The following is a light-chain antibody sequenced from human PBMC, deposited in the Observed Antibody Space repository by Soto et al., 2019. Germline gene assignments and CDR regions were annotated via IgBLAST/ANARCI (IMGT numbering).Light chain of an antibody. CDR3: SSYTSSSTYV. J-gene: IGLJ1*01. CDR2: DVT. CDR1: RSDVGGYNY. V-gene: IGLV2-14*01. Sequence: QSARTQPASGSGSPGQSITISCTGTRSDVGGYNYVYWHQQHPGKAPKLMIYDVTNRPSGVSDRFSGSKSGNTASLTISGLQAEGEADYYCSSYTSSSTYVFGAGTKVTVL.